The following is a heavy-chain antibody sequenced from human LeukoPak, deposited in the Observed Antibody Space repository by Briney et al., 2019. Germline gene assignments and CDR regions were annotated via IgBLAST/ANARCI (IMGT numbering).Heavy chain of an antibody. CDR1: GFTFSSYA. Sequence: GGSLRLSCAASGFTFSSYAMSWVRQAPGKGLEWVSAIRGSGGSTYYADSVKGRFTISSDNSNNSLYLQMNSLRAEDTAVYYCAKAPHDYGDYLAAFDIWGQGTMVTVSS. J-gene: IGHJ3*02. CDR2: IRGSGGST. V-gene: IGHV3-23*01. CDR3: AKAPHDYGDYLAAFDI. D-gene: IGHD4-17*01.